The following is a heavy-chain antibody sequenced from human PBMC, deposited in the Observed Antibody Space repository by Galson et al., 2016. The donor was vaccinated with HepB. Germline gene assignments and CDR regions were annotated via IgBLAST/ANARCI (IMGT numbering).Heavy chain of an antibody. CDR1: GFTFSDYA. V-gene: IGHV3-30-3*01. J-gene: IGHJ4*02. CDR3: TRDFDY. CDR2: ISYDGYNK. Sequence: SLRLSCAASGFTFSDYAIHWVRQAPGKGLEWVAIISYDGYNKYYADSVKGRFSISRDNTKNTLSLQMNSLRAEDTAVYYCTRDFDYWGQGTLVTVSS.